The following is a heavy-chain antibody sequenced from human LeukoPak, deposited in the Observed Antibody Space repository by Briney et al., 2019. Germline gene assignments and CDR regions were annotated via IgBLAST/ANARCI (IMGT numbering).Heavy chain of an antibody. Sequence: GGSLRLSCAASGFTFSSYAMHWVRQAPGKGLEYVSAISSNGGSTYYANSVKGRFTISRDNSKNTLYLQMGSLRAEDMAVYYCARGTAGDANYYYYYMDVWGKGTTVTVSS. V-gene: IGHV3-64*01. D-gene: IGHD5-24*01. CDR2: ISSNGGST. CDR3: ARGTAGDANYYYYYMDV. CDR1: GFTFSSYA. J-gene: IGHJ6*03.